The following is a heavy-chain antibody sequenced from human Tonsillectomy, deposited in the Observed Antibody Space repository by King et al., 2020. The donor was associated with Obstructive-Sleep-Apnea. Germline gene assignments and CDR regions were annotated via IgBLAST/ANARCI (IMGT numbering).Heavy chain of an antibody. CDR1: GFTFTSYA. J-gene: IGHJ4*02. Sequence: VQLVESGGGLVQPGGSLRLSCAASGFTFTSYAMSVVRQAPGKGLEWVSRISGSGGSTQYANSVKGRFTISRDNSKNTLYLQMNSLRVEDTAVYYCGRRPPVEYTFAFWGQGTLVPVSS. D-gene: IGHD6-6*01. CDR3: GRRPPVEYTFAF. V-gene: IGHV3-23*04. CDR2: ISGSGGST.